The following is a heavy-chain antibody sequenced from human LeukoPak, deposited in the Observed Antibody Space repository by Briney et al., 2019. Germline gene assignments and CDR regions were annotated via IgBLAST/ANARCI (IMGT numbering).Heavy chain of an antibody. V-gene: IGHV1-69*01. D-gene: IGHD2-21*01. Sequence: ASVKVSCKASGGTFSSYAISWVRQAPGQGLEWMGGIIPIFGTTNYAQKFQGRVTITADESTSTAYMELNSLRAEDTAIYYCAKDFFSGHGAYTWGVFDYWGQGTLVTVSS. J-gene: IGHJ4*02. CDR1: GGTFSSYA. CDR2: IIPIFGTT. CDR3: AKDFFSGHGAYTWGVFDY.